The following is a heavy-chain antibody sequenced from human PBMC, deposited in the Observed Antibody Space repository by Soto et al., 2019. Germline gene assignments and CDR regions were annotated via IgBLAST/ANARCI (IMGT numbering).Heavy chain of an antibody. D-gene: IGHD3-22*01. CDR3: ARKDVTMILGGSDYGMDV. J-gene: IGHJ6*02. V-gene: IGHV1-2*02. Sequence: ASVKVSCKASGYTFTGYYMHWVREAPGQGLEWMGWINPNSGGTNYAQKFQGRVTMTRDTSISTAYMELSRLRSDDTAVYYCARKDVTMILGGSDYGMDVWGQGTAFTV. CDR1: GYTFTGYY. CDR2: INPNSGGT.